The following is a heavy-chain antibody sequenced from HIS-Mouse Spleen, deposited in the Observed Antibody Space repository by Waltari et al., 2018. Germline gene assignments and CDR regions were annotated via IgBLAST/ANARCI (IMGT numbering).Heavy chain of an antibody. J-gene: IGHJ2*01. CDR1: GGSLSRSSYY. Sequence: QLQLQESGPGLGKPSETLSLTCTVSGGSLSRSSYYWGGIRQPPGKGLDWIGSIYYSGSTSYNPSLKSRVTISVDTSKNQFSLKLSSVTAADTAVYYCAREIPYSSSWYDWYFDLWGRGTLVTVSS. CDR2: IYYSGST. CDR3: AREIPYSSSWYDWYFDL. V-gene: IGHV4-39*07. D-gene: IGHD6-13*01.